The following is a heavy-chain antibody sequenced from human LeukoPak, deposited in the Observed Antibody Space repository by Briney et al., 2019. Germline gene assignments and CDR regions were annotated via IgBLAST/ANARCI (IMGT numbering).Heavy chain of an antibody. CDR1: GFIVSNTY. CDR3: ASLARDY. D-gene: IGHD3-3*02. J-gene: IGHJ4*02. CDR2: IHNDGST. Sequence: GGSLRLSCAASGFIVSNTYMTWVRQAPGKGLKWVSVIHNDGSTYYADSVQGRFTISRDNSKNMLFLRMNSLRVEDTAVYFCASLARDYWGQGTLVSVSS. V-gene: IGHV3-53*01.